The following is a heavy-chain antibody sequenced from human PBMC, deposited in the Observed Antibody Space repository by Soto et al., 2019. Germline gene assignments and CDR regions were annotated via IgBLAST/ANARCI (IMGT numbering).Heavy chain of an antibody. CDR1: GFTVSSNY. Sequence: PGGSLRLSCAASGFTVSSNYMSWVRQAPGKGLEWISIIYSAGNTYYADSVKGRFTISRDNSKNTLYLQMNSLRAEDTAVYYCARDQLYSSSWSDYWGQGTLVTVSS. CDR3: ARDQLYSSSWSDY. J-gene: IGHJ4*02. CDR2: IYSAGNT. D-gene: IGHD6-13*01. V-gene: IGHV3-66*01.